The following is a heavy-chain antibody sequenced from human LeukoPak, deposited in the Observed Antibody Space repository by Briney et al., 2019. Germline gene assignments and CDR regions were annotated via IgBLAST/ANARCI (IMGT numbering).Heavy chain of an antibody. J-gene: IGHJ4*02. CDR2: IKQDGSEK. CDR3: ARLIEGAGFDY. Sequence: GESLRLACAASGVTLSGYSMNWVRQAPGKGLEWVANIKQDGSEKYYVDSVKGRFIISRDNARNSLYLQMNSLRADDTAVYYCARLIEGAGFDYWGQGTLVTVSS. CDR1: GVTLSGYS. D-gene: IGHD6-13*01. V-gene: IGHV3-7*01.